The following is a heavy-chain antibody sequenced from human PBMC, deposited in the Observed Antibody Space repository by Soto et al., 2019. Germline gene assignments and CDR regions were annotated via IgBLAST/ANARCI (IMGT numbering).Heavy chain of an antibody. CDR2: MSHSGGT. J-gene: IGHJ3*02. CDR3: ARVERGTATTVVDAFDI. V-gene: IGHV4-61*01. CDR1: GGSVNSGNYY. D-gene: IGHD1-1*01. Sequence: PSETLSLTCAVFGGSVNSGNYYWSWIRQPPGKGLEWIGEMSHSGGTHFNPSLKSRVTISVDTSKNQFSLKMSSVTAADTALYYCARVERGTATTVVDAFDIWGPGTMVTVSS.